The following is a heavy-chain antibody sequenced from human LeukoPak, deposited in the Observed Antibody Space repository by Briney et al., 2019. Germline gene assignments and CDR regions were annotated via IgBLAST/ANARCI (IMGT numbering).Heavy chain of an antibody. CDR3: AREGSGSYYNWFDP. CDR1: GGSISSYY. D-gene: IGHD1-26*01. V-gene: IGHV4-4*07. J-gene: IGHJ5*02. CDR2: IYTSGST. Sequence: SETLSLTCPVSGGSISSYYWSWIRQPAGKGLEWIGRIYTSGSTNYNPSLKSRVTMSVDTSKNQFSLKLSSVTAADTAVYYCAREGSGSYYNWFDPWGQGTLVTVSS.